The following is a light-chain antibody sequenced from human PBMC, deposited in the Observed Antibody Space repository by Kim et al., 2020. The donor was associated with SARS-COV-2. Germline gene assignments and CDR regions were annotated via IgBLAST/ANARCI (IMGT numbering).Light chain of an antibody. CDR1: SSDVGGYNY. V-gene: IGLV2-11*01. J-gene: IGLJ2*01. CDR3: CSYAGSVV. Sequence: PGQSVTISCTGASSDVGGYNYVSWYQQHPGKAPKLMIYDVSKRPSGVPDRFSGSKSGNTASLTISGLQAEDEADYYCCSYAGSVVFGGGTQLTVL. CDR2: DVS.